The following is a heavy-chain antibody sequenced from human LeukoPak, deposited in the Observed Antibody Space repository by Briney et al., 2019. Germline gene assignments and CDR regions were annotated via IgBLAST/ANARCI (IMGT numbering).Heavy chain of an antibody. J-gene: IGHJ4*02. CDR3: ARRRLGEFDY. V-gene: IGHV5-51*01. CDR1: GYSFTSYW. D-gene: IGHD3-16*01. CDR2: IYPGDSYT. Sequence: GESLQISFQGSGYSFTSYWIGWVRPMPGKGPELMGIIYPGDSYTRYSPSFQGQVTISADESISTAYLQWSSLKASDTAMYYCARRRLGEFDYWGQGTLVTVSS.